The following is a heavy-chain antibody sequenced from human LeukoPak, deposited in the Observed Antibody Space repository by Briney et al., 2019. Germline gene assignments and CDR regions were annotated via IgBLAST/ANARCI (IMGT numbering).Heavy chain of an antibody. D-gene: IGHD6-13*01. J-gene: IGHJ1*01. CDR2: IIPILGIA. CDR1: GGTFSSYT. V-gene: IGHV1-69*04. Sequence: SVKVSCKASGGTFSSYTISWVRQAPGQGLEWMGRIIPILGIANYAQKFQGRVTITADKSTSTAYMELSSLRSKDTAVYYCARDPSDSSSWIKGYFQHWGQGTLVTVSS. CDR3: ARDPSDSSSWIKGYFQH.